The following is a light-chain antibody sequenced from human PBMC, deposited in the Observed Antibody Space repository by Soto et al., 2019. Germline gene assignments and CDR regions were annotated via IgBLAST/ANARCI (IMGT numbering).Light chain of an antibody. CDR1: SNDIGAYDY. CDR3: SAYTNANTLT. CDR2: DVN. V-gene: IGLV2-14*03. J-gene: IGLJ2*01. Sequence: QSALTQPASVSGSPGQSVTISCTGTSNDIGAYDYVSWYQQVPGKAPKLLIFDVNYRLSEISRRFSGSKSGNSASLTISALQPADEADYYCSAYTNANTLTFGGGTKLTVL.